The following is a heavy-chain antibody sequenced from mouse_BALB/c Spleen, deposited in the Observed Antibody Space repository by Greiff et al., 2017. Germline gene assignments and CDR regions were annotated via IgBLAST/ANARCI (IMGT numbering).Heavy chain of an antibody. J-gene: IGHJ3*01. D-gene: IGHD2-2*01. CDR1: GYSITSDYA. CDR2: ISYSGST. V-gene: IGHV3-2*02. Sequence: EVKLVESGPGLVKPSQSLSLTCTVTGYSITSDYAWNWIRQFPGNKLEWMGYISYSGSTSYNPSLKSRISITRDTSKNQFFLQLNSVTTEDTATYYCARSRGYEGFAYWGQGTLVTVSA. CDR3: ARSRGYEGFAY.